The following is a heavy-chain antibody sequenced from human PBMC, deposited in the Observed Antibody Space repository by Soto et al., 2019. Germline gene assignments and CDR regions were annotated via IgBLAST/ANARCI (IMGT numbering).Heavy chain of an antibody. CDR2: IYSGGST. V-gene: IGHV3-53*01. CDR1: GFTVSSNY. Sequence: GGSLRLSCAASGFTVSSNYMSWVRQAPGKGLEWVSVIYSGGSTYYADSVKGRFTISRDNSKNTLYLQMNSLRAEDTAVYYCATHRRGYSYGYFGYWGQGTLVTVSS. CDR3: ATHRRGYSYGYFGY. J-gene: IGHJ4*02. D-gene: IGHD5-18*01.